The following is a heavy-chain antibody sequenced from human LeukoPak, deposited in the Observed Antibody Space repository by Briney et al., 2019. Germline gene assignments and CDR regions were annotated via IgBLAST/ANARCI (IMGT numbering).Heavy chain of an antibody. CDR3: AGSYYDFWSGYFCFDY. V-gene: IGHV3-7*01. D-gene: IGHD3-3*01. CDR2: IKQDGSEK. Sequence: GGSLRLSCAASGFTFSSYWMSWVRQAPGKGLEWVANIKQDGSEKYYVDSVKGRFTISRDNAKNSLYLQMNSLRAEDTAVYYCAGSYYDFWSGYFCFDYWGQGTLVTVSS. CDR1: GFTFSSYW. J-gene: IGHJ4*02.